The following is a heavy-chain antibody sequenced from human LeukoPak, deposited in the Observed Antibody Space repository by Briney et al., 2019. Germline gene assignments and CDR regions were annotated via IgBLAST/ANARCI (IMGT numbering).Heavy chain of an antibody. J-gene: IGHJ6*02. CDR3: AKSFPLYSSSWYRRKDYYGMDV. V-gene: IGHV3-23*01. Sequence: SGGSLRLSCAASGFTFSSYAMSWVRQAPGKGLEWVSAISGSGGSTYYADSVKGRFTISRDNSKNTLYLQMNSLRAEDTAVYYCAKSFPLYSSSWYRRKDYYGMDVWGQGTTVTVSS. CDR1: GFTFSSYA. D-gene: IGHD6-13*01. CDR2: ISGSGGST.